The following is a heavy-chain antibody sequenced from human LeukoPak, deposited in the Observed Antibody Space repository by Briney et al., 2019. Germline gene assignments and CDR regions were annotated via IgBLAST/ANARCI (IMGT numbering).Heavy chain of an antibody. D-gene: IGHD2-2*01. Sequence: SETLSLTCTVSGGSISSSSYYWGWIRQPPGKGLEWIGSIYYSESTYYNPSLKSRVTISVDTSKDQFSLKLSPVTAADTAVYYCARYCSSTRCYSYTHSFDPWGQGTLVTVSS. CDR3: ARYCSSTRCYSYTHSFDP. CDR2: IYYSEST. V-gene: IGHV4-39*07. J-gene: IGHJ5*02. CDR1: GGSISSSSYY.